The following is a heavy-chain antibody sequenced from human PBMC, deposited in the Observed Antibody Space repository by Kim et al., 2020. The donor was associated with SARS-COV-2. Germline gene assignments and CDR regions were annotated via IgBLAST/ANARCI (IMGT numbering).Heavy chain of an antibody. J-gene: IGHJ6*02. D-gene: IGHD2-8*02. CDR3: ARAYCTGATCSGVDV. Sequence: VKGRFTISRDNSKNTVFLQMSGLRAEDTALYYCARAYCTGATCSGVDVWGQGTTVTVSS. V-gene: IGHV3-23*01.